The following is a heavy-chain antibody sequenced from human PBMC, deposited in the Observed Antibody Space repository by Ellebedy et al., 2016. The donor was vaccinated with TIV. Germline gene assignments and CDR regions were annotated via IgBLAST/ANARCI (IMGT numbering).Heavy chain of an antibody. V-gene: IGHV3-23*01. CDR3: ARVGVATARGYYNGIDV. Sequence: GESLKISXAASGFTFSSYAMSWVRQAPGKGLEWVSAIGDSGGTTYYADSVKGRFTISRDNSKNTLYLQMNSLRAEDTAVYYCARVGVATARGYYNGIDVWGQGTTVTVSS. CDR1: GFTFSSYA. D-gene: IGHD5-12*01. CDR2: IGDSGGTT. J-gene: IGHJ6*02.